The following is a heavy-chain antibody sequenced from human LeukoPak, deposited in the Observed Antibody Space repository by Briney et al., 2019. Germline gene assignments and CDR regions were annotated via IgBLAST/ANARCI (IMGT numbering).Heavy chain of an antibody. J-gene: IGHJ4*02. CDR1: GGSISSYY. CDR3: ASHAWGGYDYY. V-gene: IGHV4-59*01. Sequence: SETLSLTCTVSGGSISSYYWTWIRQPPGKGLEGIGYIYYRGTTNYNPSLKSRVTISVDTSKNQFSLKLSSVTAADTAVYYCASHAWGGYDYYWGQGTLVTVSS. D-gene: IGHD5-12*01. CDR2: IYYRGTT.